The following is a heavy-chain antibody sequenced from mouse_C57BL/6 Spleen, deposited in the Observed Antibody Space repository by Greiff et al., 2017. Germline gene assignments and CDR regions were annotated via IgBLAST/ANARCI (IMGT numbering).Heavy chain of an antibody. CDR3: ARTTRTPFDY. D-gene: IGHD2-13*01. CDR2: ISYDGSN. Sequence: EVQLQESGPGLVKPSQSLSLTCSVTGYSITSGYYWNWIRQFPGNKLEWMGYISYDGSNNYNPSLKNRISITRDTSKNQFFLKLNSVTTEDTATYYCARTTRTPFDYWGQGTTLTVSS. CDR1: GYSITSGYY. J-gene: IGHJ2*01. V-gene: IGHV3-6*01.